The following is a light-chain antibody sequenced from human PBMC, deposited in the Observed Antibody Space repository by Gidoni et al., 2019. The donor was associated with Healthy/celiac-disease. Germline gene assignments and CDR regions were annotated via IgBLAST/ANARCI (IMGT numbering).Light chain of an antibody. Sequence: DIQMTQSPSSLSASVGDRVTITCQASQDISNYLNWYQQKPGKAPKLLLYDASNLETGVPSRFSGSGSGTDFTFTISSLQPEDTATYYCQQYDNLPPYTFGQGTKLEIK. J-gene: IGKJ2*01. V-gene: IGKV1-33*01. CDR2: DAS. CDR1: QDISNY. CDR3: QQYDNLPPYT.